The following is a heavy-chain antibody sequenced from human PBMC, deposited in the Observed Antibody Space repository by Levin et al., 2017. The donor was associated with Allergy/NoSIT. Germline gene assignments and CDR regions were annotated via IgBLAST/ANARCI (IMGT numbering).Heavy chain of an antibody. J-gene: IGHJ4*02. Sequence: PGGSLRLSCAASGFTFSSYSLNWVRQAPGKGLEWVSAISSDSYYIYYADSVRGRFTISRDNAKKSLYLQMNSLRGEDTAVYYCAARYYYDRSTYYPFDYWGQGTLVTVAS. V-gene: IGHV3-21*01. CDR3: AARYYYDRSTYYPFDY. D-gene: IGHD3-22*01. CDR1: GFTFSSYS. CDR2: ISSDSYYI.